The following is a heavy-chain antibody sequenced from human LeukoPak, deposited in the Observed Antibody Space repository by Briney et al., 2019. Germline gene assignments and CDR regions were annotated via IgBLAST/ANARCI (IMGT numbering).Heavy chain of an antibody. D-gene: IGHD2-2*01. CDR2: INPNSGGT. Sequence: ASVKVSCKIPRHTFTTYFIYWVRQAPGQGLEWMGWINPNSGGTNYAQKFQGRVTMTRDTSISTAYMELSRLRSDDTAVYYCARGGGSSTSPEYWGQGTLVTVSS. CDR1: RHTFTTYF. V-gene: IGHV1-2*02. J-gene: IGHJ4*02. CDR3: ARGGGSSTSPEY.